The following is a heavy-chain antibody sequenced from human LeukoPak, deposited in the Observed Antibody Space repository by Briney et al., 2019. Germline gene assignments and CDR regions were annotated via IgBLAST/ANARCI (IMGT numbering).Heavy chain of an antibody. J-gene: IGHJ3*02. D-gene: IGHD1-26*01. CDR3: ARDLPLLIVRATPNAFDI. CDR2: IYYSRST. V-gene: IGHV4-39*07. CDR1: GGSTSSSSYY. Sequence: SETLSLTCTVSGGSTSSSSYYWGWIRQPPGKGLEWIGSIYYSRSTYYNPSLKSRVTISVDTSKNQFSLKLSSVTAADTAVYYCARDLPLLIVRATPNAFDIWGQGTMVTVSS.